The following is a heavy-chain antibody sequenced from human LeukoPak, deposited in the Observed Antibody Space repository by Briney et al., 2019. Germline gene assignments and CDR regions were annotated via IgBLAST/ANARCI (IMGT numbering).Heavy chain of an antibody. CDR1: GFTFSSYA. V-gene: IGHV3-30*04. D-gene: IGHD1-26*01. J-gene: IGHJ4*02. CDR3: AKDQGSLVGALFY. CDR2: ISYDGSNK. Sequence: GGSLRLSCAASGFTFSSYAMHWVRQAPGKGLEWVAVISYDGSNKYYADSVKGRFTISRDNSKNTLYPQMNSLRAEDTAVYYCAKDQGSLVGALFYWGQGTLVTVSS.